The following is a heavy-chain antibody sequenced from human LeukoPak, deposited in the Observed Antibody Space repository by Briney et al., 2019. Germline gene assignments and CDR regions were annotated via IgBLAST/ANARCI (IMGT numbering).Heavy chain of an antibody. J-gene: IGHJ6*02. CDR2: IYYSGST. V-gene: IGHV4-30-4*01. D-gene: IGHD3-10*01. CDR3: ARGGVYYYYGMDV. Sequence: PSETLSLTCTVSGGSISSGDYYWSWIRQPPGKGLEWIGYIYYSGSTYYNPSLKSRVTISVDTSKNQFSLKLSSVTAADTAMYYCARGGVYYYYGMDVWGQGTTVTVSS. CDR1: GGSISSGDYY.